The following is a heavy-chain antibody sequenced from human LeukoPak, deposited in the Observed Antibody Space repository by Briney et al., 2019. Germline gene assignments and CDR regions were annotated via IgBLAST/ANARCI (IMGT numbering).Heavy chain of an antibody. J-gene: IGHJ4*02. CDR2: MNPNSGNT. CDR3: ARAPTCPPKYFYESSGYYFDY. CDR1: GYTFTSYD. Sequence: ASVKVSCKASGYTFTSYDINWVRQATGQGLEWMGWMNPNSGNTGYAQKFQGRVTITRNTSISTAYMELSSLRSEDTAVYYCARAPTCPPKYFYESSGYYFDYWGQGILVTVSS. D-gene: IGHD3-22*01. V-gene: IGHV1-8*03.